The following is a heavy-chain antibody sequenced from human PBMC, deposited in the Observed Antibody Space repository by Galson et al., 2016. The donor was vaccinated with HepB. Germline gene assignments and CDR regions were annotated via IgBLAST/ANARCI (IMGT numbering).Heavy chain of an antibody. CDR3: ARDRGYWGMDV. V-gene: IGHV3-21*03. J-gene: IGHJ6*02. CDR1: GFTFGAYP. CDR2: VSSDSLSK. Sequence: SLRLSCAASGFTFGAYPMNWVRQSPGKGLEWVSIVSSDSLSKYYADSVGGRFTVSRDNVNNALFLQMNSLRADDTGAYYCARDRGYWGMDVWGQGTTVTISS. D-gene: IGHD6-25*01.